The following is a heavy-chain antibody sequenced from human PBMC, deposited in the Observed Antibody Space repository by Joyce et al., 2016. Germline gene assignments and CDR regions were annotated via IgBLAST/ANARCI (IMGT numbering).Heavy chain of an antibody. J-gene: IGHJ2*01. V-gene: IGHV3-7*01. D-gene: IGHD3-10*01. CDR2: IKQDGSEK. CDR3: ARIITIIASWYFDL. CDR1: GFTFRGYW. Sequence: EVQLVESGGGLVQPGGSLRLSCAASGFTFRGYWMSWVRQVPGKGLEGVANIKQDGSEKYYVDSVKGRFTISRDNAKNSLFLQMNSLRAGDTAVYYCARIITIIASWYFDLWGRGTLVTVSS.